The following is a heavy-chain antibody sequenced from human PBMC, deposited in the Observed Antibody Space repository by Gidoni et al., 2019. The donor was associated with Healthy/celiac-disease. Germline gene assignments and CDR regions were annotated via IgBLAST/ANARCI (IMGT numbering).Heavy chain of an antibody. J-gene: IGHJ6*02. CDR1: GGSFSGYY. CDR3: ATRYSSSWYPGYYYGMDV. D-gene: IGHD6-13*01. V-gene: IGHV4-34*01. CDR2: INHSGST. Sequence: QVQLQQWGAGLLKPSETLSLTCAVYGGSFSGYYWSWIRQPPGKGLEWIGEINHSGSTNYNPSLKSRVTISVDTSKNQFSLKLSSVTAADTAVYYCATRYSSSWYPGYYYGMDVWGQGTTVTVSS.